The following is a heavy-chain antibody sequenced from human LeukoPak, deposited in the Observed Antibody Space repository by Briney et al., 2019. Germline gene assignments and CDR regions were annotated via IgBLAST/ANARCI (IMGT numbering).Heavy chain of an antibody. V-gene: IGHV1-18*01. Sequence: GASVKVSCKASGYTFTSYGISWVRQAPEQGLEWMGWISAYNGNTNYAQKLQGRVTMTTDTSTSTAYMELRSLRSDDTAVYYCARDSVIGYGDYTLDAFDIWDQGTMVTVSS. CDR1: GYTFTSYG. D-gene: IGHD4-17*01. J-gene: IGHJ3*02. CDR2: ISAYNGNT. CDR3: ARDSVIGYGDYTLDAFDI.